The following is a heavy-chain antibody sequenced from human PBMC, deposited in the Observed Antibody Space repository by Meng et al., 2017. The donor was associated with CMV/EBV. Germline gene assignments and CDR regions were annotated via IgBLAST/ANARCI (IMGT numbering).Heavy chain of an antibody. D-gene: IGHD2-15*01. CDR3: ARDQEPYCSGGSCYPGWFDP. J-gene: IGHJ5*02. CDR1: GGSISSYY. V-gene: IGHV4-59*01. Sequence: QVQLQESGPGLVKPSETLSLTCTVSGGSISSYYWSWIRQPPGKGLEWIGYIYYSGSTNYNPSLKSRVTISVDTSKNQFSLKLSSVTAADTAVYYCARDQEPYCSGGSCYPGWFDPWGQGTLVTVSS. CDR2: IYYSGST.